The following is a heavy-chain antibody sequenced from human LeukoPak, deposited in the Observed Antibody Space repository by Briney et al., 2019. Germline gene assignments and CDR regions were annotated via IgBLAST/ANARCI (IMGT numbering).Heavy chain of an antibody. CDR1: GFIFSSYW. CDR3: AKDLGWIQFGY. J-gene: IGHJ4*02. D-gene: IGHD5-18*01. CDR2: VSPNGETA. V-gene: IGHV3-23*01. Sequence: PGRSLRLSCAASGFIFSSYWMSWVRQPPGKGLEWVSGVSPNGETAYYADSVKGRFTISRDNSKNTVYLQVRSLRAEDTAVYYCAKDLGWIQFGYWGQGALVTVSS.